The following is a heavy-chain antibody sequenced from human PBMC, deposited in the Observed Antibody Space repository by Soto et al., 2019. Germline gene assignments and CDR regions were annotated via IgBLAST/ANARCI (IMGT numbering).Heavy chain of an antibody. D-gene: IGHD3-3*01. V-gene: IGHV4-31*11. CDR2: IDSSGSS. CDR3: TRVQRFCPAR. CDR1: GAYVSATGYY. Sequence: SETVSLTXVVSGAYVSATGYYWSWIRQHPGKGLEWIGYIDSSGSSYYSPSLKSRLSLSIDTSKNDFSLKLTSVTAADTAIYYCTRVQRFCPARWGQGTLVTVSS. J-gene: IGHJ4*02.